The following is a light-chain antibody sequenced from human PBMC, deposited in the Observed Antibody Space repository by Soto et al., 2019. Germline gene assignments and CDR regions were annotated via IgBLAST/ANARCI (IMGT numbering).Light chain of an antibody. J-gene: IGKJ2*01. V-gene: IGKV1-5*03. CDR3: QQYSSYSPYT. CDR2: EAS. Sequence: DIQMTQSPSTLSASVGDRVTITCRASQTVYNWLAWYQRKPGKAPKLLIYEASTLQSGVPSRFSGSGSGTEFTLAISRLQPDDFAIYYCQQYSSYSPYTFGQGTKVDIK. CDR1: QTVYNW.